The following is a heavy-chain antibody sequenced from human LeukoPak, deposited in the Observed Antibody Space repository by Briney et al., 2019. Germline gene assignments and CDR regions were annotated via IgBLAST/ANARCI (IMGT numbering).Heavy chain of an antibody. J-gene: IGHJ4*02. D-gene: IGHD2-21*01. CDR3: ASSYLVIADYYFEY. V-gene: IGHV3-30-3*01. CDR2: VSYDGTNK. Sequence: GRSLTLSCAASVFTFRSDAMHWVRQAPGKGREGLTFVSYDGTNKDHADSVRGRFTISRDNSKNTLLLQMNSLRAEDTGVYYCASSYLVIADYYFEYWGQGTLVTVSS. CDR1: VFTFRSDA.